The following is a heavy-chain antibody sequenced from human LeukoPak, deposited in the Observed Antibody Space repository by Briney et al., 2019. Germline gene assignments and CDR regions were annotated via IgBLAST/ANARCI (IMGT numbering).Heavy chain of an antibody. Sequence: PSETLSLTCAVSGASISSFYWSWIRQPPGKGLEWIGYVFYTGDTNYNPSLKSRVTISVDTSKNQFSLKLSSVTAADTAVYYCASRWVLCSTSCYRYDYWGQGTLVTVSS. CDR2: VFYTGDT. J-gene: IGHJ4*02. D-gene: IGHD2-2*02. CDR3: ASRWVLCSTSCYRYDY. CDR1: GASISSFY. V-gene: IGHV4-59*12.